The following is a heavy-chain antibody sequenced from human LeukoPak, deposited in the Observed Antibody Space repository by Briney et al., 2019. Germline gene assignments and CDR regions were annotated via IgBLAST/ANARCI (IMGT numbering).Heavy chain of an antibody. CDR1: GFTFSTYA. D-gene: IGHD3-10*01. J-gene: IGHJ4*02. Sequence: GGSLRLSCAASGFTFSTYAMHWVRQAPGKGLEWVSIMSSGGVYEYYADSVKGRFTISRDNSKNTLYLQLNSLRTEDTAVYYCARDSTYYYDSGSSGPHYFDNWGQGTLVTVSS. V-gene: IGHV3-30*01. CDR2: MSSGGVYE. CDR3: ARDSTYYYDSGSSGPHYFDN.